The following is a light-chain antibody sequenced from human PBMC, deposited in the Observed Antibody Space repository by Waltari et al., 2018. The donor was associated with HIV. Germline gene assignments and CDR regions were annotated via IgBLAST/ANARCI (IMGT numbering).Light chain of an antibody. J-gene: IGLJ3*02. CDR1: DSHLCSSNY. V-gene: IGLV2-14*01. Sequence: QTVLTQPASVSGSLGPSITISCLCADSHLCSSNYVSWYQHHPDKAPKLIIYDANSRPSGISFRFSGFQSGNTASLTISGLQTEDEADYYCSSYISGSTLVFGGGTKVTVL. CDR3: SSYISGSTLV. CDR2: DAN.